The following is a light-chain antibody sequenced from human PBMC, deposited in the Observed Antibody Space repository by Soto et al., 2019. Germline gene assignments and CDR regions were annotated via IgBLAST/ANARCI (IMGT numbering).Light chain of an antibody. J-gene: IGKJ4*01. CDR3: QQYDNWPSLT. V-gene: IGKV3-15*01. CDR1: QSVSSN. Sequence: EIVMTDSPSTLSVSPGERATLACRASQSVSSNLAWYQQKPGQAPRLLIYGVSTRATGIPARFSGSGYGTEFTLTISSLQSEDLAVYHCQQYDNWPSLTFGGGTKVDIK. CDR2: GVS.